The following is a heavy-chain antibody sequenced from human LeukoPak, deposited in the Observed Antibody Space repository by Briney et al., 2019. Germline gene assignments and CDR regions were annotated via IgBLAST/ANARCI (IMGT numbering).Heavy chain of an antibody. CDR1: GFVFSDFY. CDR3: ASDQVSGVFDY. Sequence: GSLRLSCAGSGFVFSDFYINWIRHSPGKGLEWLAYISPDGSYTTYGDSVKGRFVISRDNAKNSVSLQMNSLRVEDTAVYFCASDQVSGVFDYWGQGARVTVS. J-gene: IGHJ4*02. V-gene: IGHV3-11*05. D-gene: IGHD5/OR15-5a*01. CDR2: ISPDGSYT.